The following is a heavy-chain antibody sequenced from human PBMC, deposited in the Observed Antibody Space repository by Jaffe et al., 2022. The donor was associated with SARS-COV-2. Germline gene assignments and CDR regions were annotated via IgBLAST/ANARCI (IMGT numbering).Heavy chain of an antibody. Sequence: QVQLQESGSGLLKPSQTLSLTCTVSGGSVSSGFYSWSWIRQPPGKGLEWIGNIYHTGGTYYNPSLKSRVTISVDRSKNHFSLQLTSVTAADTAVYYCARDSGSRPRGTQKFDYWGQGTLVTVSS. J-gene: IGHJ4*02. CDR2: IYHTGGT. D-gene: IGHD1-1*01. CDR3: ARDSGSRPRGTQKFDY. V-gene: IGHV4-30-2*01. CDR1: GGSVSSGFYS.